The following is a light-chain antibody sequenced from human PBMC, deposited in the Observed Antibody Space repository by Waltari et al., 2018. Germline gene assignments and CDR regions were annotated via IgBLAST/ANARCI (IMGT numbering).Light chain of an antibody. J-gene: IGKJ1*01. CDR1: QDIGSH. Sequence: DIQMTQSPSSLSASVGDRVTFTCRASQDIGSHLAWFQQKPGKAPKSLIYAASALYSGVPSKFGGSGSGTHFTLTISSLQPDDFATYYCLQYHNYPQTFGLGTRV. CDR3: LQYHNYPQT. CDR2: AAS. V-gene: IGKV1-16*02.